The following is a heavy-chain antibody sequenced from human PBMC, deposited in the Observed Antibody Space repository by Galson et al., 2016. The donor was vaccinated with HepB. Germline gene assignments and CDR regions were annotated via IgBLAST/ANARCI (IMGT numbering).Heavy chain of an antibody. CDR1: GFTFSNYY. CDR2: ISGSGTIV. D-gene: IGHD4-17*01. J-gene: IGHJ4*02. V-gene: IGHV3-11*01. CDR3: ARDREPETTMPIFDH. Sequence: SLRLSCAGYGFTFSNYYMSWIRQSPGKGLEWIASISGSGTIVKYADSVKGRFTVSRDNAKRTLFLQMNSLRVDDTAMYFCARDREPETTMPIFDHWGQGVLVTVSS.